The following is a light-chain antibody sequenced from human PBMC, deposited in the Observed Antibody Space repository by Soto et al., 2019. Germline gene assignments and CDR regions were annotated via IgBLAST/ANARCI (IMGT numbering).Light chain of an antibody. CDR1: QSISSW. CDR2: MAS. J-gene: IGKJ1*01. V-gene: IGKV1-5*03. Sequence: DIQITQSPSTLSASVGDRVTITCRASQSISSWLAWYQQKPGKAPNLLIYMASTLESGVPSRFSGSGSGTEFTLTITSLQPDDFATYYCQQYNVYSPTFGQGTKVDIK. CDR3: QQYNVYSPT.